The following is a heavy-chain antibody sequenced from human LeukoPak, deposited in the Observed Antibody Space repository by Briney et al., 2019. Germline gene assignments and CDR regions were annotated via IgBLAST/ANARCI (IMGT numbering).Heavy chain of an antibody. CDR1: GYTFTGYY. V-gene: IGHV1-2*02. Sequence: ASVKVSCKTSGYTFTGYYMHWVRQAPGQGLEWMGWINPNSGGTNYAQKFQGRVTMTRDTSISTAYMELSRLRSDDTAVYYCARIACSGGSCYLDYWGQGTLVTVSS. CDR3: ARIACSGGSCYLDY. J-gene: IGHJ4*02. D-gene: IGHD2-15*01. CDR2: INPNSGGT.